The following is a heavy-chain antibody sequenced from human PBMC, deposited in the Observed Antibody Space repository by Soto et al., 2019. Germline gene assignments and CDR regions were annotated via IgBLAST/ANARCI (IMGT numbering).Heavy chain of an antibody. V-gene: IGHV4-34*01. D-gene: IGHD2-2*01. J-gene: IGHJ5*02. CDR1: GGSFSGCD. Sequence: SQTLSLTCAVYGGSFSGCDWRWIRQPPGEGLEWIGEINHSGSTNYNPSLKSRVTISVDTSKNQFSLKLSSVTAADTAVYYCARVWCSSTSCYGWFDPWGQGTLVTVS. CDR3: ARVWCSSTSCYGWFDP. CDR2: INHSGST.